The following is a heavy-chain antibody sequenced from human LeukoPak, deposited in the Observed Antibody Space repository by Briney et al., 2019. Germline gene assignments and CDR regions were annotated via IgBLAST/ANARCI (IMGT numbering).Heavy chain of an antibody. D-gene: IGHD3-10*01. CDR2: IYHSGST. CDR1: GGSISSGAYS. V-gene: IGHV4-30-2*01. J-gene: IGHJ4*02. CDR3: ARSRMVRGVPDFDY. Sequence: SETLSLTCAVSGGSISSGAYSWSWIRQPPGKGLEWIGYIYHSGSTYYNPSLKSRVTISVDRSKNQFSLKLSSVTAADTAVYYCARSRMVRGVPDFDYWGQGTLVTVSS.